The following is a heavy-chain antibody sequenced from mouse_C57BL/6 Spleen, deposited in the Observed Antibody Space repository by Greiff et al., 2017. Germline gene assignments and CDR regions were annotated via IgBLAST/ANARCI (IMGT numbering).Heavy chain of an antibody. J-gene: IGHJ2*01. CDR3: ARLGH. CDR1: GYTFTSYW. Sequence: QVQLQQPGAELVKPGASVKLSCKASGYTFTSYWMQWVKQRPGQGLEWIGEIDPSDSYTNYNQKFKGKATLTVDTSSSTAYMQLSSLTSEDSAVYYCARLGHWGQGTTLTVSS. V-gene: IGHV1-50*01. CDR2: IDPSDSYT.